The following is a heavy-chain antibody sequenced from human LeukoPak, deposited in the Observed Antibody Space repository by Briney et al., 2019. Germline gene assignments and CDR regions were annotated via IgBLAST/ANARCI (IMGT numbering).Heavy chain of an antibody. D-gene: IGHD6-13*01. CDR3: ARWDSSSWYWFDP. J-gene: IGHJ5*02. CDR1: GYTFTSYG. CDR2: ISAYNGNT. Sequence: ASVKVSCTASGYTFTSYGISWVRQAPGQGLEWMGWISAYNGNTNYAQKVQGSVTMTTDTSTSTAYMELRSLRSDDTAVYYCARWDSSSWYWFDPWGQGTLVTVSS. V-gene: IGHV1-18*01.